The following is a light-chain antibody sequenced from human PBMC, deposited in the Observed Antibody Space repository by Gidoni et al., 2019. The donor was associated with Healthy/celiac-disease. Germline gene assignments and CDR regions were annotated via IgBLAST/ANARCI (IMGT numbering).Light chain of an antibody. V-gene: IGLV6-57*01. Sequence: NFMLTQPHSVSESPGKTVTISCTRSSGSIASNYVQWYQQRPGSSPNTVIYEDNQRPSGVPDRFSGSSDSSCNAASLTISGLKTEDEADYYCKSYDSSQSVFGGGTKLTVL. J-gene: IGLJ3*02. CDR1: SGSIASNY. CDR3: KSYDSSQSV. CDR2: EDN.